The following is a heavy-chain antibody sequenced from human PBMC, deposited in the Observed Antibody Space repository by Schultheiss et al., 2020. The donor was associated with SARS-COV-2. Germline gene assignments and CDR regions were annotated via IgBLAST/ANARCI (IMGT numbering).Heavy chain of an antibody. V-gene: IGHV3-NL1*01. CDR1: GFTFSSYG. CDR2: IYSGGST. D-gene: IGHD3-16*01. CDR3: ARAGLYTYGHHYFDF. J-gene: IGHJ4*02. Sequence: GGSLRLSCAASGFTFSSYGMHWVRQAPGKGLEWVSVIYSGGSTYYADSVKGRFTISRDNSKNTLYLQMNSLRAEDTAVYYCARAGLYTYGHHYFDFWGQGTLVTVSS.